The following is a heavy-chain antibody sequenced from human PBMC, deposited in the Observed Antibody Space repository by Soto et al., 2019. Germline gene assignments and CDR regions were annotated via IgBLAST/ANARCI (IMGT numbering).Heavy chain of an antibody. J-gene: IGHJ5*02. CDR3: ARVPSP. CDR2: IYHSGST. CDR1: GGSISSGGYS. V-gene: IGHV4-30-2*01. Sequence: PSETLSLTCAVSGGSISSGGYSWSWFRQPPGKGLEWIGYIYHSGSTYYNPSLKSRVTISVDRSKNQFSLKLSSVTAADTAGYYWARVPSPGGKETQVPVSS.